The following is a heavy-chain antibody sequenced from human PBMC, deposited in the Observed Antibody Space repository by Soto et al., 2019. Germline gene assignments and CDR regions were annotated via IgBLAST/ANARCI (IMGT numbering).Heavy chain of an antibody. V-gene: IGHV3-7*01. J-gene: IGHJ4*02. CDR1: VFTFSSYW. D-gene: IGHD3-10*01. Sequence: VGSLRLSCASSVFTFSSYWMSCVRHSPGKWLEWVANIKQDGSEKYYVDSVKGRFTISRDNAKNSLYLQMNSLRAEDTAVYYCARDSSTRLLWFRELPPTVWGQATLVNVSS. CDR3: ARDSSTRLLWFRELPPTV. CDR2: IKQDGSEK.